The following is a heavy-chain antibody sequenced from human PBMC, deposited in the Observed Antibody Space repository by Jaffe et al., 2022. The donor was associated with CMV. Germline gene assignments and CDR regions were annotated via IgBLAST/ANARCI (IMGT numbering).Heavy chain of an antibody. CDR2: IYYSGST. D-gene: IGHD3-22*01. CDR3: ARRTYYYDSSGYYRSTYYFDY. V-gene: IGHV4-59*01. J-gene: IGHJ4*02. CDR1: GGSISSYY. Sequence: QVQLQESGPGLVKPSETLSLTCTVSGGSISSYYWSWIRQPPGKGLEWIGYIYYSGSTNYNPSLKSRVTISVDTSKNQFSLKLSSVTAADTAVYYCARRTYYYDSSGYYRSTYYFDYWGQGTLVTVSS.